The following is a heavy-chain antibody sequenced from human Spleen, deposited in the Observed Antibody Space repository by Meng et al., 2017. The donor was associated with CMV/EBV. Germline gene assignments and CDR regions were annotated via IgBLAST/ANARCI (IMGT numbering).Heavy chain of an antibody. CDR1: GGSISSSDYY. CDR3: ARQAVNYFDY. Sequence: SETLSLTCTVSGGSISSSDYYWGWIRQPPGKGLEWIATMHYSGSTYYNPSLESRVSISVDTSKNQFSLQLSSVTAADTAVYYCARQAVNYFDYWGQGTLVTVSS. CDR2: MHYSGST. V-gene: IGHV4-39*07. D-gene: IGHD4-17*01. J-gene: IGHJ4*02.